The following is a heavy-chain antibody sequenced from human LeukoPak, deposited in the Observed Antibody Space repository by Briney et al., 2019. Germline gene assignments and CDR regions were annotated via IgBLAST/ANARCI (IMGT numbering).Heavy chain of an antibody. D-gene: IGHD3-10*01. CDR3: ARWSHVSGRWFLDN. J-gene: IGHJ4*02. Sequence: GGSLRLSCAASGFTFSMYAMTWVRQAPGKGLEWVADINEDGSKIYSLDSVKGRFTISKDNAKNSLSLQLNTLRAEDTAVYYCARWSHVSGRWFLDNWGRGTLVSVSS. CDR1: GFTFSMYA. V-gene: IGHV3-7*05. CDR2: INEDGSKI.